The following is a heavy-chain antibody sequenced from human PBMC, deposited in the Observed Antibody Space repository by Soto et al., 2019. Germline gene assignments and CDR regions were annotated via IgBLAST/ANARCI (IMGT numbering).Heavy chain of an antibody. J-gene: IGHJ6*02. Sequence: EVQLVESGGGLIQPGGSLRLSCAASGFTFSSYWMHWVRQAPGKGLEWVSRINSDSSSTNYADSVKGRFTITRDNAKNTLYLQMNSLRAEDTAVYYCARDEPNYDFWRRGLDVWGQGTTASVSS. V-gene: IGHV3-74*01. D-gene: IGHD3-3*01. CDR3: ARDEPNYDFWRRGLDV. CDR2: INSDSSST. CDR1: GFTFSSYW.